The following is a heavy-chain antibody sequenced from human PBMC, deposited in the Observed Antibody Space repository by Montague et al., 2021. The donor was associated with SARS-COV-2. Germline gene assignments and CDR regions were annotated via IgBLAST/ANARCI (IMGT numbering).Heavy chain of an antibody. CDR2: ISYDGSNK. D-gene: IGHD1-26*01. CDR1: GFTFSSYA. Sequence: SLRLSFAASGFTFSSYAMHWVRQAPGKGLEWVAVISYDGSNKYYADSVKGRFTIPRDNSKNTLYLQMNSLRAEDTAVYYCARGRSGSYLDAFDIWGQGTMVTVSS. CDR3: ARGRSGSYLDAFDI. V-gene: IGHV3-30*04. J-gene: IGHJ3*02.